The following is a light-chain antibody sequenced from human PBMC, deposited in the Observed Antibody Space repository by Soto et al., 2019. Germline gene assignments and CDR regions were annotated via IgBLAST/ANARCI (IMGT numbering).Light chain of an antibody. CDR3: AAWDDSLNVYV. CDR1: NSIINIII. V-gene: IGLV1-44*01. J-gene: IGLJ1*01. CDR2: CIN. Sequence: QSVLTQPPSASGTPGQRVTISCSGSNSIINIIIVTCYQQLPGTSPKLLIYCINQRPSGFFDRFSGSKFGTSASLAFIGLQSEDEADYYCAAWDDSLNVYVFGTGTKVTVL.